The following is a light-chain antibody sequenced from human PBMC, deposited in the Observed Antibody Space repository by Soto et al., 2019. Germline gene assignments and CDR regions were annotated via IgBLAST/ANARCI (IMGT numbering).Light chain of an antibody. V-gene: IGKV3-20*01. CDR3: PPYGISHPYT. Sequence: IVLTQSPGTLSCSPGERATLSCRARQSVSSRDLAWYQQKPGQTPRVLIYAASSRATGIPDRFSGGGCVTAFMLTMSRLETEDFAVYYCPPYGISHPYTFGKGTKLEIK. CDR1: QSVSSRD. J-gene: IGKJ2*01. CDR2: AAS.